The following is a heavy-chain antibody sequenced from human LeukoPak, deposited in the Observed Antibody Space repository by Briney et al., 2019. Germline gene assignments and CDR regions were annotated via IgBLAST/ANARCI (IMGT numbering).Heavy chain of an antibody. J-gene: IGHJ4*02. CDR2: IYYSGST. CDR3: ARGGSSPPRLDY. CDR1: GGSISSGGYY. Sequence: SQTLSLTCTVSGGSISSGGYYWSWIRQHPGKGLEWIGYIYYSGSTYYNPSLKSRVTISVDTSKNQFSLKLSSVTAADTAVYYCARGGSSPPRLDYWGQGTLVTVSS. D-gene: IGHD6-6*01. V-gene: IGHV4-31*03.